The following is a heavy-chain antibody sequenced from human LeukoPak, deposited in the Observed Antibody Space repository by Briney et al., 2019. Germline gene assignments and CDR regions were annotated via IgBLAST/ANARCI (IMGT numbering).Heavy chain of an antibody. V-gene: IGHV4-34*01. CDR2: INHSGST. Sequence: SETLSHTCAVYGGSFSGYRSWIRQPPGKGLQWIGEINHSGSTNYNPSLKRRVTISLDTSKYLFSLNLSSATAADTAVYYCARGKSGYDAFDIWGQGTMVSVSS. D-gene: IGHD5-12*01. CDR1: GGSFSGY. CDR3: ARGKSGYDAFDI. J-gene: IGHJ3*02.